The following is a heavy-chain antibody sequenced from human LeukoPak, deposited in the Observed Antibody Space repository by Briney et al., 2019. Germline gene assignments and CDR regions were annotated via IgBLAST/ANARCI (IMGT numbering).Heavy chain of an antibody. D-gene: IGHD2-2*01. CDR1: GYSFTSYW. CDR3: ARTTYCSSTSCYAPKSDI. Sequence: GESLKISCKGSGYSFTSYWIGWVRQMPGKGLEWMGIIYPGDSDTRYSPSFQGQVTISADKSISTAYLQWSSLKASDTAMYYCARTTYCSSTSCYAPKSDIWSQGTMVTVSS. CDR2: IYPGDSDT. J-gene: IGHJ3*02. V-gene: IGHV5-51*01.